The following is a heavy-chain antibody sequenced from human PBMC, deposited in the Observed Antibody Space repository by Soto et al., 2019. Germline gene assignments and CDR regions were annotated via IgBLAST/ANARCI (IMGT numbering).Heavy chain of an antibody. CDR3: ARDRAAAGTRTNWFDP. V-gene: IGHV4-31*03. CDR2: IYYSGST. CDR1: GGSISSGGYY. D-gene: IGHD6-13*01. Sequence: SETLSLTCTVSGGSISSGGYYWSWIRQHPGKGLEWIGYIYYSGSTYYNPSLKSRVTISVDTSKNQFSLKLSSVTAEDTAVYYCARDRAAAGTRTNWFDPWGQGTLVTVSS. J-gene: IGHJ5*02.